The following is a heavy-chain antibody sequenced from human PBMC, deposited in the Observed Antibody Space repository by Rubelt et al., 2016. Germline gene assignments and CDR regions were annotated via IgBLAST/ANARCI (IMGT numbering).Heavy chain of an antibody. CDR1: GGSISSGGYY. CDR2: IYYSGST. V-gene: IGHV4-31*03. J-gene: IGHJ6*02. D-gene: IGHD2-2*01. CDR3: ARVKPKVVPAADYGMDV. Sequence: QVQLQESGPGLVKPSQTLSLTCTVSGGSISSGGYYWSWIRQHPGKGLEWIGHIYYSGSTYYNPSLKSRVTISVDTSKNQFSLKLSSVTAADTAVYYCARVKPKVVPAADYGMDVWGQGTTVTVSS.